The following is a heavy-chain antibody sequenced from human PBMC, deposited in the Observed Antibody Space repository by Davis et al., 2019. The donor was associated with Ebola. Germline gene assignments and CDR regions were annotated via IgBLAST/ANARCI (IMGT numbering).Heavy chain of an antibody. CDR3: ARGWLRSGLDV. V-gene: IGHV6-1*01. D-gene: IGHD5-12*01. CDR1: GDSVSGNSGA. Sequence: HSQTLSLTCAISGDSVSGNSGAWNWIRQSPSRGLEWLGRTYYSSKWFNDYAVSVKSRITINPDTSKNQFSLQLSSVTPEDTAVYYCARGWLRSGLDVWGKGAAVTVSS. J-gene: IGHJ6*04. CDR2: TYYSSKWFN.